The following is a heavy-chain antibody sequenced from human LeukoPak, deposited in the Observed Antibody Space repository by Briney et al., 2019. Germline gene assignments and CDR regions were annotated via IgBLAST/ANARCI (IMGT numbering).Heavy chain of an antibody. V-gene: IGHV1-2*02. CDR3: ARARGYSYGYDY. D-gene: IGHD5-18*01. CDR1: GYSFNAYC. J-gene: IGHJ4*02. Sequence: ASVKVSCKASGYSFNAYCIHWVRQAPGQGLEWMGWINPNSGATTYAQKFQGSVTMTGDTSIITAYMELSSLRSDDTAVYYCARARGYSYGYDYWGQGTLVTVSS. CDR2: INPNSGAT.